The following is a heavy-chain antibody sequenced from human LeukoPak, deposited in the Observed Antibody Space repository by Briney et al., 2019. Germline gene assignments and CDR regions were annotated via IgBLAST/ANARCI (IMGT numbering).Heavy chain of an antibody. CDR1: GYTFTSYD. J-gene: IGHJ6*03. D-gene: IGHD2-2*02. Sequence: GASVKVSCKASGYTFTSYDINWVRQATGQGLEWMGWMNPNSGNTGYAQKFQGRVTITRNTSISTAYMELSSLRSEDTAVYYCARAPLGLIVLVPAAIRERYYYYYYMDVWGKGTTVTVSS. V-gene: IGHV1-8*03. CDR2: MNPNSGNT. CDR3: ARAPLGLIVLVPAAIRERYYYYYYMDV.